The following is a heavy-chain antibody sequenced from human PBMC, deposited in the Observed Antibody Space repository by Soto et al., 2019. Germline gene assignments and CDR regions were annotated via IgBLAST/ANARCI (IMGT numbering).Heavy chain of an antibody. J-gene: IGHJ4*02. CDR1: GGSFSGYY. D-gene: IGHD6-13*01. Sequence: SETLSLTCAVYGGSFSGYYWSWIRQPPGTGLEWIGEIHHSGSTNYNPSLKSRVTISVDSSKNQFSLRLSSVTAADTAVFYCARGSAAAGSGFDYWGQGTLVTVYS. CDR3: ARGSAAAGSGFDY. V-gene: IGHV4-34*01. CDR2: IHHSGST.